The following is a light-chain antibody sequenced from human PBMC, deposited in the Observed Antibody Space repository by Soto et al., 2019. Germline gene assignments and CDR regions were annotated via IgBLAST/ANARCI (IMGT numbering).Light chain of an antibody. CDR2: GAS. CDR1: QSVSSN. CDR3: QQYNNWPLS. Sequence: EIVMTQSPATPSVSQGERATLSCRASQSVSSNLAWYQQKPGQAPRLLIYGASTRATGIPARFSGSGSGTEFTLTISSLQSEDFAVYYCQQYNNWPLSFGGGTKVEIK. V-gene: IGKV3-15*01. J-gene: IGKJ4*01.